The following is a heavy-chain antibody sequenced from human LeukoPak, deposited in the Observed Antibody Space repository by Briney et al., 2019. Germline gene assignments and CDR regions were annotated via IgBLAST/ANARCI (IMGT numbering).Heavy chain of an antibody. CDR3: ARQRAIAVAGTLGAFDP. V-gene: IGHV4-4*09. Sequence: SEALSLTCTVSGDSISSYYWSWIRQPPGKGLEWIGYIYTSGSTNYNPSLKSRVTISVDTSKNQFSLKLSSVTAADTAVYYCARQRAIAVAGTLGAFDPWGQGTLVTVSS. D-gene: IGHD6-19*01. CDR1: GDSISSYY. CDR2: IYTSGST. J-gene: IGHJ5*02.